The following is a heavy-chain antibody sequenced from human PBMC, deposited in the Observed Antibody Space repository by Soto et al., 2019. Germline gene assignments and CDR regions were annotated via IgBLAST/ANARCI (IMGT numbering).Heavy chain of an antibody. V-gene: IGHV3-23*01. J-gene: IGHJ4*02. CDR1: GFTFSSYA. CDR3: ANLGVNDIVVVVAVTVAFDY. CDR2: ISGSGGST. D-gene: IGHD2-15*01. Sequence: GGSLRLSCAASGFTFSSYAMSWVRQAPGKGLEWVSAISGSGGSTYYADSVKGRFTISRDNSKNTLYLQMNSLRAEDTAVYYCANLGVNDIVVVVAVTVAFDYWGQGTLVTVSS.